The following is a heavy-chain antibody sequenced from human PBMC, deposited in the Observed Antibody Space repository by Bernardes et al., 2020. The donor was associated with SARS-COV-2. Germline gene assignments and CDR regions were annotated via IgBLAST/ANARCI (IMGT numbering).Heavy chain of an antibody. V-gene: IGHV1-18*04. CDR2: ISTYHGKT. CDR1: GYTFTSYS. D-gene: IGHD2-15*01. Sequence: ASVKVSCKTSGYTFTSYSLSWVRQAPGQGLEWMGWISTYHGKTSYAQSLQGRVTVSTDTSTGTVYMELRSLRSDDTAVYYCARGRFGGDYWGQGTLVIVSS. CDR3: ARGRFGGDY. J-gene: IGHJ4*02.